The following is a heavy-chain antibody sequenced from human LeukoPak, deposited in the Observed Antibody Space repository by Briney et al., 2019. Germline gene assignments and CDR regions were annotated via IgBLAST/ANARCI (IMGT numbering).Heavy chain of an antibody. V-gene: IGHV3-66*01. J-gene: IGHJ1*01. Sequence: PGGSLRLSCAASGFTVSSNFMTWVRQAPGKGLEWVSVIYSGGSTYYADSVRGRFTISRDNSKNTLYLQMNSLRADDTAVYYCARGPSVYQYFQHWGQGTLVTASS. CDR2: IYSGGST. D-gene: IGHD5/OR15-5a*01. CDR3: ARGPSVYQYFQH. CDR1: GFTVSSNF.